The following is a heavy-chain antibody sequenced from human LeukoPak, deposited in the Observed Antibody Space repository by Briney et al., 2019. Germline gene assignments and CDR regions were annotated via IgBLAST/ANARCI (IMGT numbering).Heavy chain of an antibody. CDR3: AKDPSRYYGSAFDI. J-gene: IGHJ3*02. V-gene: IGHV3-30-3*01. CDR2: ISYDGSNK. Sequence: GGSLRLSCAASGFTFTNYAMSWVRQAPGKGLEWVAVISYDGSNKYYADSVKGRFTISRDNSKNTLYLQMNSLRAEDTAVYYCAKDPSRYYGSAFDIWGQGTMVTVSS. D-gene: IGHD3-10*01. CDR1: GFTFTNYA.